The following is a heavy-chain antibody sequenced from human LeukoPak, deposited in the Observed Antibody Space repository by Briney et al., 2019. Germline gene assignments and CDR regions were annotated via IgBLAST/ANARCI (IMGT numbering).Heavy chain of an antibody. J-gene: IGHJ6*02. D-gene: IGHD6-19*01. CDR3: ARSLYSSGWYESSYYYYGMDV. V-gene: IGHV1-18*01. CDR2: ISAYNGNT. CDR1: GYTFTSYG. Sequence: ASVKVSCKASGYTFTSYGISWVRQVPGQGLEWMGWISAYNGNTNYAQKLQGRVTMTTDTSTSTAYMELRSLRSDDTAVYYCARSLYSSGWYESSYYYYGMDVWGQGTTVTVSS.